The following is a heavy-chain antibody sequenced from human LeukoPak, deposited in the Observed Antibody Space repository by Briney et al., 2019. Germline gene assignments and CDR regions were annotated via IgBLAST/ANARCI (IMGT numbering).Heavy chain of an antibody. CDR2: IGTAGDT. CDR1: GFTFSNYD. CDR3: ARENVLAVAGTNYYYGMDV. Sequence: PGGSLRLSCAASGFTFSNYDMHWVRQASGKGLEWVSTIGTAGDTYYTASAEGRFTISREDAKNSLYLQMNSQRGGDTAVYYCARENVLAVAGTNYYYGMDVWGQGTTITVSS. V-gene: IGHV3-13*01. D-gene: IGHD6-19*01. J-gene: IGHJ6*02.